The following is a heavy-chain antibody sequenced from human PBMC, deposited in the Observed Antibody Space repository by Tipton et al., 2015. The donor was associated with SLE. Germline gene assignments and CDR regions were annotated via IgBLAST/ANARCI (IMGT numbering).Heavy chain of an antibody. Sequence: SLRLSCAASGFTFDDYAMHWVRQAPGKGLEWVSGISWNSGSIGYADSVKGRFTISRDNAKNSLYLQMNSLRAEDMALYYCVKGLYEGAFDIWGQGTMVTVSS. CDR2: ISWNSGSI. CDR1: GFTFDDYA. CDR3: VKGLYEGAFDI. V-gene: IGHV3-9*03. D-gene: IGHD3-16*01. J-gene: IGHJ3*02.